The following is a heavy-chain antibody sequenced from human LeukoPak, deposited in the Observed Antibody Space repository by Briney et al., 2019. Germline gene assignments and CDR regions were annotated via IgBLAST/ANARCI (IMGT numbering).Heavy chain of an antibody. V-gene: IGHV4-38-2*02. J-gene: IGHJ4*02. CDR3: ARDQVGATDIDY. D-gene: IGHD1-26*01. CDR1: GYSISSGYY. CDR2: IYHSGST. Sequence: SETLSLTCTVSGYSISSGYYWGWIRQPPGKGLEWIGSIYHSGSTYYNPSLKSRVTISVDTSKNQFSLKLSSVTAADTAVYYCARDQVGATDIDYWGQGTLVTVSS.